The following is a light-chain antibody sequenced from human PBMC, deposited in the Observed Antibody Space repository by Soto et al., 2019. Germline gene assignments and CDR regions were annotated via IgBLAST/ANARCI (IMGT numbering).Light chain of an antibody. CDR3: HQYYSSPTT. CDR2: GAS. J-gene: IGKJ4*01. Sequence: EIVLTQSPGTLSVSPGERATVSCRASQTVSSGFLAWYQQKVGQAPRLLIYGASTRATGIPDRFSGSGSGRYFGVAIDRLEPEDFAVYYCHQYYSSPTTLGGGAKV. V-gene: IGKV3-20*01. CDR1: QTVSSGF.